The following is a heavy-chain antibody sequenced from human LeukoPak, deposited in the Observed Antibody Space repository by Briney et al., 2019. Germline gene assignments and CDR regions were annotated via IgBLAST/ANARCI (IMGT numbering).Heavy chain of an antibody. CDR3: ARDRDNYYDSSGYEAAFDI. Sequence: AASVKVSCKASGYTFTSYYMHWVRQAPGQGLEWMGIINPSGGSTSYAQKFQGRVTMTRDTSTSTVYMELSSLRSEDTAVYYCARDRDNYYDSSGYEAAFDIWGQGTMVTVSS. CDR1: GYTFTSYY. CDR2: INPSGGST. D-gene: IGHD3-22*01. J-gene: IGHJ3*02. V-gene: IGHV1-46*01.